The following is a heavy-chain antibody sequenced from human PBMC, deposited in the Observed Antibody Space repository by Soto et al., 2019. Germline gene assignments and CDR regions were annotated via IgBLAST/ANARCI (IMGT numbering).Heavy chain of an antibody. V-gene: IGHV3-48*02. CDR3: ARVAGGYRYGSYWYLDL. CDR2: ISSSSSTI. J-gene: IGHJ2*01. CDR1: GFTFSSYS. D-gene: IGHD5-18*01. Sequence: GGSLRLSCAASGFTFSSYSMNLVRPAPGKGLEWVSYISSSSSTIYYADSVKGRFTISRDNAKNSLYLQMNSLRDEDTAVYYCARVAGGYRYGSYWYLDLWGRGTLVTFSS.